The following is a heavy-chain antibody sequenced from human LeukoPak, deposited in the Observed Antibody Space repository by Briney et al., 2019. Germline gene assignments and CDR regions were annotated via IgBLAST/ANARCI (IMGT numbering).Heavy chain of an antibody. CDR3: ASLLSYPYYFDY. Sequence: SETLSLICTVSGGSISGYYWSWIRQSPGKGLEWIGYIFYSGSTNSNPSLKSRVTISVDTSKNQFSLKLSSVTAADTAVYYCASLLSYPYYFDYWGQGTLVTVSS. J-gene: IGHJ4*02. D-gene: IGHD1-26*01. CDR1: GGSISGYY. CDR2: IFYSGST. V-gene: IGHV4-59*01.